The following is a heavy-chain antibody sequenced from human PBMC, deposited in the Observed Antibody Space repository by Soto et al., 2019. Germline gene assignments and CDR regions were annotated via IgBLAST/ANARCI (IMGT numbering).Heavy chain of an antibody. CDR2: IFHSGST. J-gene: IGHJ5*02. D-gene: IGHD3-3*01. CDR3: AREGGVLRMSNWLDP. V-gene: IGHV4-61*01. Sequence: NPSETLSLTCTVSGDSVSSDSYYWSWIRQPPGKTLGWIGYIFHSGSTSYNPSLQSRVTMSIDTSKNQFSLNLTSVTAADTAIYYCAREGGVLRMSNWLDPWGQGTLVTVSS. CDR1: GDSVSSDSYY.